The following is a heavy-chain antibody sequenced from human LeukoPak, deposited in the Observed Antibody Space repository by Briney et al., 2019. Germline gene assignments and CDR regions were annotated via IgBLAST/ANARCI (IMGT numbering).Heavy chain of an antibody. Sequence: SETLSLTCAVYGGSFSGYYWSWIRQPPGKGLEWIGEINHSGSTNNNPSLKSRVIISVDTSKNQFSLKLSSVTAADTAVYYCARTSDIVVVPAAYGMDVWGKGTTVTVSS. J-gene: IGHJ6*04. D-gene: IGHD2-2*01. CDR3: ARTSDIVVVPAAYGMDV. CDR1: GGSFSGYY. V-gene: IGHV4-34*01. CDR2: INHSGST.